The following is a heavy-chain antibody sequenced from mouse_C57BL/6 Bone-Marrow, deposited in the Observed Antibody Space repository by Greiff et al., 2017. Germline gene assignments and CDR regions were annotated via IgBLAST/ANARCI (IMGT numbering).Heavy chain of an antibody. CDR3: ARRGGYYYGSSQYYFDY. CDR1: GYTFTSYG. Sequence: VQLQQSGAELARPGASVKLSCKASGYTFTSYGISWVKQRTGQGLEWIGEIYPRSGNTYYNEKFKGKATLTADKSSSTAYMELRSLTSEDSAVYFCARRGGYYYGSSQYYFDYWGRGTTLTVSS. J-gene: IGHJ2*01. V-gene: IGHV1-81*01. CDR2: IYPRSGNT. D-gene: IGHD1-1*01.